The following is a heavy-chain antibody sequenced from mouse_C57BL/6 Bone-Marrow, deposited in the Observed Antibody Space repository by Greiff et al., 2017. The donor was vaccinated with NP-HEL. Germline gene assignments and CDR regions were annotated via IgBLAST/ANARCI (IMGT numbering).Heavy chain of an antibody. J-gene: IGHJ4*01. CDR1: GYSFTGYF. CDR3: ARWYYGSSYDYAMDY. V-gene: IGHV1-20*01. CDR2: INPYNGDT. Sequence: EVQLHESGPELVKPGDSVKISCKASGYSFTGYFMNWVMQSHGKSLEWIGRINPYNGDTFYNQKFKGKATLTVDKSSSTAHMELRSLTSEDSAVYYCARWYYGSSYDYAMDYWGQGTSVTVSS. D-gene: IGHD1-1*01.